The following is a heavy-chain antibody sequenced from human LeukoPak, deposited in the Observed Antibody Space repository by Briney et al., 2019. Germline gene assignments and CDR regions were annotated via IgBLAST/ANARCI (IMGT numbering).Heavy chain of an antibody. CDR2: IGTSNSFI. V-gene: IGHV3-21*01. CDR1: GFTFSSYS. CDR3: ARDYSGSYQYFDY. D-gene: IGHD1-26*01. J-gene: IGHJ4*02. Sequence: GGSLRLSCAASGFTFSSYSMNWVRQAPGKGLEWVSSIGTSNSFIFYADSVKGRFTISRDNAKNSLYLQMNSLRAEDTAVYYCARDYSGSYQYFDYWSQGTLVTVSS.